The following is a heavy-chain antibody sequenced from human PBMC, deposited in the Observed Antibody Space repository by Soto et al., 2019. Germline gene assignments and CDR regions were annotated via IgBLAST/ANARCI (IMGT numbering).Heavy chain of an antibody. CDR3: ARDVNDSSGSQGFDY. Sequence: SETLSLTCTVIGDSASSNNYYWSWIRQRPGKGLEWIGYIHYSGDSYDNPSLTSRITMSMDVSKNQFSLNLRSVTAADTAIYYCARDVNDSSGSQGFDYWGQGTLVTVSS. CDR2: IHYSGDS. CDR1: GDSASSNNYY. D-gene: IGHD3-22*01. V-gene: IGHV4-31*03. J-gene: IGHJ4*02.